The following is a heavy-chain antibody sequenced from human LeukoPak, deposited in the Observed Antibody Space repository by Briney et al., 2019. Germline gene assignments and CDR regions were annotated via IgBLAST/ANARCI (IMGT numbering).Heavy chain of an antibody. CDR2: IYPGDSGT. CDR3: ARQGRSGSYFAGPDY. J-gene: IGHJ4*02. D-gene: IGHD1-26*01. CDR1: GYSFTSYW. Sequence: GESLKISCKGSGYSFTSYWIGWVRQMPGKGLEWMGIIYPGDSGTRYSPSFQGQVTISADKSISTAYLQWSSLKASDTAMYYCARQGRSGSYFAGPDYWGQGTLVTVSS. V-gene: IGHV5-51*01.